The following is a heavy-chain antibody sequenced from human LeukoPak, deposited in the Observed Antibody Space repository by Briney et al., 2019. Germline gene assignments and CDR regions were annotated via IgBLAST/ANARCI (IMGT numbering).Heavy chain of an antibody. J-gene: IGHJ6*03. CDR1: GGTFSSYA. CDR3: ASYSSGFYGDYVIGYYMAV. Sequence: ASVKVSCKASGGTFSSYAISWVRQAPGQGLEWMGGIIPIFGTANYAQHVQGRVTITTDESTSTAYMELSSLRSEDTAVYYCASYSSGFYGDYVIGYYMAVWGKGTTVTVSS. CDR2: IIPIFGTA. V-gene: IGHV1-69*05. D-gene: IGHD4-17*01.